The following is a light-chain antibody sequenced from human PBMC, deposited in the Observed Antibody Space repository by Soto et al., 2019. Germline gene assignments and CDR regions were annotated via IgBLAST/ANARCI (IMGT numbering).Light chain of an antibody. V-gene: IGLV2-23*02. J-gene: IGLJ3*02. CDR1: SSDVGSYNL. Sequence: QSALTQPASVSGSPGQSITISCTGTSSDVGSYNLVSWCQQRPGKAPKLMIYEVSKRPSGVSNRFSGSKSGNTASQTISGLQAEDEADYSCCTYAGSSTWVFGGGTKVTVL. CDR2: EVS. CDR3: CTYAGSSTWV.